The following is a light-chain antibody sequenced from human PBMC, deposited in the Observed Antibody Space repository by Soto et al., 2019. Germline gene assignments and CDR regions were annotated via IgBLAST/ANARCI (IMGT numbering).Light chain of an antibody. Sequence: EVVMTQAPGTAFVSPGERANLPCRASQSVGTSLAWYQQKPGQAPRLLIYGASTRATGVPARFSGRGSGTEFTFTISSLQSEDFAVYYCQQYYNWPPITFGQGTRLEIK. CDR2: GAS. V-gene: IGKV3-15*01. CDR3: QQYYNWPPIT. J-gene: IGKJ5*01. CDR1: QSVGTS.